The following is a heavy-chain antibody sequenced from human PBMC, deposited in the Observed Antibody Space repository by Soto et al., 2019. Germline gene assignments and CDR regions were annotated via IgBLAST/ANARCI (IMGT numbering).Heavy chain of an antibody. Sequence: QVQLVQSGAEVKKPGSSVKVSCKASGGTFSSYAISWVRQAPGQGLEWMGGIIPIPGTANYTQKFQGRVTFTADESTSTAYMELSSLRSEETAAYYCARSQGSSTSLEIYYYYYYGMDVWGQGTRVTVSS. CDR1: GGTFSSYA. CDR2: IIPIPGTA. J-gene: IGHJ6*02. V-gene: IGHV1-69*01. D-gene: IGHD2-2*01. CDR3: ARSQGSSTSLEIYYYYYYGMDV.